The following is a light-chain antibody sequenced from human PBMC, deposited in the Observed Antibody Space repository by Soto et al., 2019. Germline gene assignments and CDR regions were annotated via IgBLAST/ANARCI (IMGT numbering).Light chain of an antibody. V-gene: IGKV3-11*01. J-gene: IGKJ5*01. Sequence: EIVLTQSPATLSLSPGERATLSCRASQSISTYLAWYQQKPGQAPRLLIYDASNRAPGIPARISGRGSGTDFTLTISSLEPEDFAVYYCQQRSNWRITFGQGTRLEI. CDR1: QSISTY. CDR2: DAS. CDR3: QQRSNWRIT.